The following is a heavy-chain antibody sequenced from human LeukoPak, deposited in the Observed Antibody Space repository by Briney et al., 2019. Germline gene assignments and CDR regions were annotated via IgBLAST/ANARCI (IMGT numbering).Heavy chain of an antibody. CDR1: GFTFSSYS. V-gene: IGHV3-48*01. CDR2: ISSSSSTI. J-gene: IGHJ4*02. D-gene: IGHD3-3*01. CDR3: ASGEAYYDFWSGYKAFDY. Sequence: GGSLRLSCAASGFTFSSYSMNWVRQAPGKGLEWVSYISSSSSTIYYADSVKGRFTISRDNAKNSLYLQMNSLRAEDTAVYYCASGEAYYDFWSGYKAFDYWGQGTLVTVSS.